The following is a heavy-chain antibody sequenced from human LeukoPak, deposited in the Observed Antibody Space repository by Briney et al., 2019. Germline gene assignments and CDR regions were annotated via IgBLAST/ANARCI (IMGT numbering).Heavy chain of an antibody. D-gene: IGHD2-15*01. CDR3: ARGGNRGGSIDY. Sequence: GGSLRLSCAASGFTVSSSSMSWVRQAPGKGLDWVSVIYSGGSIYYADSVTGRFTISRDNSKNTLYLQMNSLRAEDTAVYYCARGGNRGGSIDYWGQGTLVTVSS. CDR1: GFTVSSSS. J-gene: IGHJ4*02. CDR2: IYSGGSI. V-gene: IGHV3-53*01.